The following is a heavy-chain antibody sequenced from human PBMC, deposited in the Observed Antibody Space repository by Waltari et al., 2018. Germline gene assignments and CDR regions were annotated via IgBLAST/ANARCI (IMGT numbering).Heavy chain of an antibody. CDR1: GFPLSNARMG. V-gene: IGHV2-26*01. CDR2: IFSNDEK. CDR3: ARTPILRITMVRGVINYMDV. D-gene: IGHD3-10*01. J-gene: IGHJ6*03. Sequence: QVTLKESGPVLVKPTETLTLTCTVPGFPLSNARMGVSWIRQPPGKARVWLAHIFSNDEKSYSTPLKSRPTLSKDTSKSQVVLTMTSRDAVDTAQCYCARTPILRITMVRGVINYMDVWGKGTTVTVSS.